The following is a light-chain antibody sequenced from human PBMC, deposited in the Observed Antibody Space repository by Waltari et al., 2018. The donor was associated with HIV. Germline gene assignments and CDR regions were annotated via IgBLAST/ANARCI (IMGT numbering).Light chain of an antibody. Sequence: QSALTQPPSASGSPGQSVTISCTGTSSDVGGYNYVSWYQQHPGKAPKLMIYEVSRRPSGVPDRVSGSKSGNTASLTFSGLQPEDEADYYCSSYAGSNNFVFGTGTKVTVL. CDR2: EVS. CDR3: SSYAGSNNFV. CDR1: SSDVGGYNY. J-gene: IGLJ1*01. V-gene: IGLV2-8*01.